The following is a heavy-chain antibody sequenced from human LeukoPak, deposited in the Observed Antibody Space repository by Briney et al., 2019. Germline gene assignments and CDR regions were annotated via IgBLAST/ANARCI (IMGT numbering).Heavy chain of an antibody. CDR2: IYNSGST. CDR1: GDSISIYY. D-gene: IGHD6-19*01. CDR3: ARDGRVYAERGWVSLDY. V-gene: IGHV4-59*01. Sequence: SETLSLTCSVSGDSISIYYWSWIRQPPGKGLEWIGYIYNSGSTNYNPSLKSRVTISVDTSKNQFSLKLTSVTAADTAVYYCARDGRVYAERGWVSLDYWGQGTLVTVSS. J-gene: IGHJ4*02.